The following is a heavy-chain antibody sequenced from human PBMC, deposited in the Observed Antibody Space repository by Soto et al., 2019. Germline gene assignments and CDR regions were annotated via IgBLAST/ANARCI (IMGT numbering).Heavy chain of an antibody. CDR1: GYSFTSYW. Sequence: GESLKISCKGSGYSFTSYWISWVRQMPGKGLEWMGRIDPSDSYTNYSPSFQGHVTISADKSISTAYLQWSSLKASDTAMYYCASQGYCGGDCYSHGAFDIWGQGTMVTVS. D-gene: IGHD2-21*02. CDR3: ASQGYCGGDCYSHGAFDI. V-gene: IGHV5-10-1*01. J-gene: IGHJ3*02. CDR2: IDPSDSYT.